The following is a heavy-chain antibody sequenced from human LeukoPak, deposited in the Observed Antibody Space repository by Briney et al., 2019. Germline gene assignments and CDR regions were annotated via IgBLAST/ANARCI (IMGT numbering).Heavy chain of an antibody. CDR3: ARVRPYSDYRLSEVDY. D-gene: IGHD4-11*01. J-gene: IGHJ4*02. CDR1: DGSISSGGYY. Sequence: SETLSLTCTVSDGSISSGGYYRSWIRQHPGKGLEWIGYIYYSGSTYYNPSLKSRVTISVDTSKNQFSLKLSSVTAADTAVYYCARVRPYSDYRLSEVDYWGQGTLVTVSS. CDR2: IYYSGST. V-gene: IGHV4-31*03.